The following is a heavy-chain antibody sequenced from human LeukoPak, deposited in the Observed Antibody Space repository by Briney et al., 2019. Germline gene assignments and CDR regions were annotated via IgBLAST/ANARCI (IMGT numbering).Heavy chain of an antibody. CDR3: TTGVWELLPYARFDY. D-gene: IGHD3-10*01. J-gene: IGHJ4*02. V-gene: IGHV3-15*01. Sequence: GGSLRLSCAASGFTFSNAWMSWVRQAPGKGLEWVGRIKSKTDGGTTDYAAPAKGRFTISRDDSKNTLYLQMNSLKTEDTAVYYCTTGVWELLPYARFDYWGQGTLVTVSS. CDR1: GFTFSNAW. CDR2: IKSKTDGGTT.